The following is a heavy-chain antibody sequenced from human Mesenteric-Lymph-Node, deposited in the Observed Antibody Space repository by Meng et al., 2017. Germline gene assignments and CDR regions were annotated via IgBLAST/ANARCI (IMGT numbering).Heavy chain of an antibody. J-gene: IGHJ4*02. CDR3: ARDLGVATSIAGFVY. CDR1: GGSISRGDYY. V-gene: IGHV4-30-4*01. D-gene: IGHD5-12*01. CDR2: IYYSGST. Sequence: QVQLQESGPGLVKPSQTLSLNCTVSGGSISRGDYYWSWIRQPPGKGLEWIGYIYYSGSTYYNPSLKSRVTISVDTSKNQFSLRLSSVTAADTAVYYCARDLGVATSIAGFVYWGQGTLVTVSS.